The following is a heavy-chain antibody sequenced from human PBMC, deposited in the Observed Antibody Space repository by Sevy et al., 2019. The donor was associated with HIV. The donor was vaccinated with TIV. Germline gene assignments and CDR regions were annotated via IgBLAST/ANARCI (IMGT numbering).Heavy chain of an antibody. J-gene: IGHJ4*02. CDR1: GFTFSSYG. V-gene: IGHV3-30*18. CDR2: ISYDGSNK. CDR3: AKERITGTTYFDY. D-gene: IGHD1-7*01. Sequence: GGSLRLSCAASGFTFSSYGMHWVRQAPGKGLEWVAVISYDGSNKYYADSVKGRFTISRDNSKNTLYLQMNSLRAEDTAVYCCAKERITGTTYFDYWGQGTLVTVSS.